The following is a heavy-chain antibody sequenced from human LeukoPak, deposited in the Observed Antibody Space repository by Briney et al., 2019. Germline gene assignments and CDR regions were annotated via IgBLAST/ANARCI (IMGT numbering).Heavy chain of an antibody. CDR2: MNPNSGNT. J-gene: IGHJ6*03. Sequence: ASVKVSCKASGYTFNSYGISWVRQAPGQGLEWMGWMNPNSGNTGYAQKFQGRVTMTRNTSISTAYMELSSLRSEDTAVYYCIKTGIAVAGSYYYYYMDVWGKGTTVTISS. D-gene: IGHD6-19*01. V-gene: IGHV1-8*02. CDR1: GYTFNSYG. CDR3: IKTGIAVAGSYYYYYMDV.